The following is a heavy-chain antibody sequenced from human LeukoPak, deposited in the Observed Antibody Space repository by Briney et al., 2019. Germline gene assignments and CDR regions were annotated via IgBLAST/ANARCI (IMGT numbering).Heavy chain of an antibody. J-gene: IGHJ4*02. Sequence: GGSLRLSCAASGFTFSSYAMSWVRQAPGKVLQWVSSISGSGTSTYYADSVKGRFTISRDNSKNTLFLQMNSLRADDTAVYYCAKERYSSSWYVFDYWGQGSLVTVSS. CDR3: AKERYSSSWYVFDY. CDR1: GFTFSSYA. V-gene: IGHV3-23*01. D-gene: IGHD6-13*01. CDR2: ISGSGTST.